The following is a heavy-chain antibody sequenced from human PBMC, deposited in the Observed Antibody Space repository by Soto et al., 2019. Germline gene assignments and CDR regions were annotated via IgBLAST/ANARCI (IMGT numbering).Heavy chain of an antibody. V-gene: IGHV3-9*01. CDR1: GFIFDDYA. J-gene: IGHJ6*02. D-gene: IGHD5-18*01. CDR2: ISGNSGSL. CDR3: AKDRYSSSAYYYYGMDG. Sequence: EVQLVESGRGLVQPGRSLGLSCAASGFIFDDYAMHWVRQAPGKGLEWVSVISGNSGSLGYADSVKGRFTISRDNAKNSLYLQMNSLRAEDTALYYCAKDRYSSSAYYYYGMDGWGQGTTVAVSS.